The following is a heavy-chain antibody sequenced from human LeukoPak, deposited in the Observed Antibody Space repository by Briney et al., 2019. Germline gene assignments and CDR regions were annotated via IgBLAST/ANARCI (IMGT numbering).Heavy chain of an antibody. J-gene: IGHJ5*02. D-gene: IGHD1-14*01. CDR1: GFAFSSYA. CDR3: ARDQPRTYTLSGA. Sequence: GGSLRLSCEASGFAFSSYAMHWVRQAPGKGLEWVAFISYDGSSIYYADSVKGRFTISRDNSKNTLYLQMNSLRAEDTAVYFCARDQPRTYTLSGAWGQGTLVTVSS. CDR2: ISYDGSSI. V-gene: IGHV3-30-3*01.